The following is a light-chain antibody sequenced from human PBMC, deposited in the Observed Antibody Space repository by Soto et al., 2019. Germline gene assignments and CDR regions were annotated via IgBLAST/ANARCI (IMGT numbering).Light chain of an antibody. J-gene: IGLJ2*01. Sequence: QSVLTQPPSVSGTPGQIVTISCSGSVSNIGSNFVTWYQQAPGTAPKFLMYGDNQRPSGVPDRFSGSKSGTSASLAISGLQSDDEAIYYCAAWDDSLNSPVFGGGTKLTVL. CDR1: VSNIGSNF. CDR3: AAWDDSLNSPV. CDR2: GDN. V-gene: IGLV1-44*01.